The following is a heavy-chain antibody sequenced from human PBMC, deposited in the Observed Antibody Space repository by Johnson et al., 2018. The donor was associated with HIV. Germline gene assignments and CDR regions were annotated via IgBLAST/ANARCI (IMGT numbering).Heavy chain of an antibody. CDR1: GFSFSDYY. CDR3: ARDRLGYSSSWGGVDAFDI. V-gene: IGHV3-11*04. Sequence: QVQLVESGGGLVKPGGSLRLSCAASGFSFSDYYMNWIRQAPGKGLEWVSYISSSGSTIYYADSVKGRFTISRDNAKNSLYLQMNSLRAEDTAVYYCARDRLGYSSSWGGVDAFDIWGQGTMVTVSS. CDR2: ISSSGSTI. D-gene: IGHD6-13*01. J-gene: IGHJ3*02.